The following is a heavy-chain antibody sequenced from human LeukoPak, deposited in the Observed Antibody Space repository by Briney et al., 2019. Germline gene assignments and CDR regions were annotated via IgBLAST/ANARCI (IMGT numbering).Heavy chain of an antibody. Sequence: KASQTLSLTHTLSGPSITRGGYDWSWIRQHPWKGLELIGYIYYIGSTYYNQSLKTRVTLSVDTSKNQFSLKLSSVTAADTAVYYCARIRPPHPSNPYGNWFDPWGQGTLVTVSS. J-gene: IGHJ5*02. CDR1: GPSITRGGYD. CDR3: ARIRPPHPSNPYGNWFDP. D-gene: IGHD4-11*01. V-gene: IGHV4-31*03. CDR2: IYYIGST.